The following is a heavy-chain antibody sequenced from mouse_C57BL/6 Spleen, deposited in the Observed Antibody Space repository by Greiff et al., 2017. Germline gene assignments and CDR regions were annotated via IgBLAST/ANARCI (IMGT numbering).Heavy chain of an antibody. V-gene: IGHV1-64*01. CDR3: ARGRDPAWFAY. D-gene: IGHD3-3*01. Sequence: AQLQQLGAELVKPGASVKLSCKASGYTFTSYWMHWVKQRPGQGLEWIGMIHPNSGSTNYNEKFKSKATLNVDKASSTAYMQLSSLTSEDSAVYYWARGRDPAWFAYWGQGTLVTVSA. J-gene: IGHJ3*01. CDR1: GYTFTSYW. CDR2: IHPNSGST.